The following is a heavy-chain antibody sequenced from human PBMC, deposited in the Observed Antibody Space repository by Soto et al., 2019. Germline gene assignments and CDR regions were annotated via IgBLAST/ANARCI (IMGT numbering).Heavy chain of an antibody. CDR2: IFYLGSS. V-gene: IGHV4-39*01. D-gene: IGHD3-3*02. J-gene: IGHJ5*02. CDR1: GDSIISSDFY. Sequence: SETLSLTCTVSGDSIISSDFYWGRVRQPPGKGLEWIGSIFYLGSSYYNPSLKSRVTMSVDTSKNQFSLRLRSVTAADTALYFCARHSLALRKNNWFDPWGQGIMVTVSS. CDR3: ARHSLALRKNNWFDP.